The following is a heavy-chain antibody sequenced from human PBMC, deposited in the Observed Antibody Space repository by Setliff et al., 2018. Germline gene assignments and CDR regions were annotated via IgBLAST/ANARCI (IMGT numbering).Heavy chain of an antibody. J-gene: IGHJ6*03. D-gene: IGHD3-3*01. CDR2: IYTSWST. Sequence: SETLSLTCTVSGDSISSRRNYWGWFRQPAGKELEWIGQIYTSWSTNYNPALKSRVTLLIDTAKNQISLRLSSVTAADTAVYFCARVTGFSYMDVWGKGTTVTVSS. CDR3: ARVTGFSYMDV. CDR1: GDSISSRRNY. V-gene: IGHV4-61*09.